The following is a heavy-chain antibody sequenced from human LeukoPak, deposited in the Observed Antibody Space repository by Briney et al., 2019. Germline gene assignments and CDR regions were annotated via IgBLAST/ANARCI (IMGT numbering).Heavy chain of an antibody. D-gene: IGHD1-26*01. CDR1: GYTFTGYY. J-gene: IGHJ4*02. CDR2: INPSSGGT. V-gene: IGHV1-2*06. Sequence: GASVNVSCTASGYTFTGYYIHWVRQAPGQGLEWMGRINPSSGGTTYAQKFQGRVTMTRDTSTDTANMELSRLRSDDTAVYCCVSDQYSGSSLGWGQGTLVTVSS. CDR3: VSDQYSGSSLG.